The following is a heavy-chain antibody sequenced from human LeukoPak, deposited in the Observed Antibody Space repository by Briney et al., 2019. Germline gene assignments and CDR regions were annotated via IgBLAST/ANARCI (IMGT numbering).Heavy chain of an antibody. CDR2: IYTSGST. CDR1: GGSISSGSYY. CDR3: ARDREQQLARGWFDP. Sequence: SETLSLTCTVSGGSISSGSYYWSWIRQPAGKGLEWIGRIYTSGSTNYNPSLESRVTISVDTSKNQFSLKLSSVTAADTAVYYCARDREQQLARGWFDPWGQGTLVTVSS. D-gene: IGHD6-13*01. J-gene: IGHJ5*02. V-gene: IGHV4-61*02.